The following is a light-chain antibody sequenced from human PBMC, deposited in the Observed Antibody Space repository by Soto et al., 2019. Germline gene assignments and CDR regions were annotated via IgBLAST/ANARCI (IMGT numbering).Light chain of an antibody. Sequence: QSVLTQPPSASGSPGQSVTISCTGTSSDVGSYNYVSWYQQHPGKAPKLMIYEVIKRPSGVPDRFSGSKSGNTASLTISGLQAEDEADYYCSSYTSSSTLDYVFGTGTQLTVL. CDR1: SSDVGSYNY. V-gene: IGLV2-8*01. CDR2: EVI. CDR3: SSYTSSSTLDYV. J-gene: IGLJ1*01.